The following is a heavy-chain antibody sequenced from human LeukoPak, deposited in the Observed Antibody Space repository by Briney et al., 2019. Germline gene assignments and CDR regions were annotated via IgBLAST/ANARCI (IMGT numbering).Heavy chain of an antibody. CDR1: GYTLTELS. CDR2: FDPEDGET. V-gene: IGHV1-24*01. CDR3: ATPAARYYYYGMDV. D-gene: IGHD6-13*01. Sequence: ASVKVSCKVSGYTLTELSMHWVRQAPGKGLEWMGGFDPEDGETIYAQKFQGRVTMTEDTSTDTAYTELSSLRSEDTAVYYCATPAARYYYYGMDVWGQGTTVTVSS. J-gene: IGHJ6*02.